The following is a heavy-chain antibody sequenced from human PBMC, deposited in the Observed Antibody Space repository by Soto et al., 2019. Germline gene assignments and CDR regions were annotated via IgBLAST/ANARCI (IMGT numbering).Heavy chain of an antibody. CDR3: ATGLPNNWNYLWYYYGMDV. CDR2: FDPEDGET. J-gene: IGHJ6*02. CDR1: GYTLTELS. V-gene: IGHV1-24*01. D-gene: IGHD1-7*01. Sequence: GASVKVSCKVSGYTLTELSLHWVRQAPGKGLEWMGGFDPEDGETIYAQKFQGRVTMTEDTSTDTAYMELSSLRSEDTAVYYCATGLPNNWNYLWYYYGMDVWGQGTRVTVS.